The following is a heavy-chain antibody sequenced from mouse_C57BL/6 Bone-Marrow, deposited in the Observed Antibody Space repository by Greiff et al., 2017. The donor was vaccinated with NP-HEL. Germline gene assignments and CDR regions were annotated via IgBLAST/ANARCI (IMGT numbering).Heavy chain of an antibody. Sequence: VQRVESGGGLVKPGGSLKLSCAASGFTFSDYGMHWVRQAPEKGLEWVAYISSGSSTIYYADTVKGRFTISRDNAKNTLFLKMTSLGSEDTAMYYCARPRDLELSYWGQGTTLTVSS. CDR3: ARPRDLELSY. CDR2: ISSGSSTI. J-gene: IGHJ2*01. CDR1: GFTFSDYG. D-gene: IGHD2-12*01. V-gene: IGHV5-17*01.